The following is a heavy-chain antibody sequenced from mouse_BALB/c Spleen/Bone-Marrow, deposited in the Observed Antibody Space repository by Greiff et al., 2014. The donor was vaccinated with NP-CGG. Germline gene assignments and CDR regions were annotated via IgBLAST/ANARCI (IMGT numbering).Heavy chain of an antibody. CDR3: ASYYRYSFDY. J-gene: IGHJ2*01. CDR2: IDPANGNT. Sequence: EVQLQQPGAELVKPGASVKLSCTGSGFNIKDTYMHWVKQRPEQGLEWIGRIDPANGNTKYDPKFQGKATITADTSSNTAYLQLSSPTSEDTAVYYCASYYRYSFDYWGQGTTLTVSS. D-gene: IGHD2-14*01. V-gene: IGHV14-3*02. CDR1: GFNIKDTY.